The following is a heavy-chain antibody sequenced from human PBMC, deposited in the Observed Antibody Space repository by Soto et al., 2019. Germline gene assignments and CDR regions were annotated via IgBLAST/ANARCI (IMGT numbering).Heavy chain of an antibody. D-gene: IGHD1-1*01. J-gene: IGHJ4*02. CDR3: ARGRYGDY. CDR1: GYAFTTYG. V-gene: IGHV1-18*01. Sequence: QVHLVQSGAEVKKPGASVKVSCKGSGYAFTTYGTTWVRQAPGQGLEWMGWISAHYGNTNYAQKLQVRVTVTRDTSTSTAYMELRSLRSDDTAVYYCARGRYGDYWGQGALVTVSS. CDR2: ISAHYGNT.